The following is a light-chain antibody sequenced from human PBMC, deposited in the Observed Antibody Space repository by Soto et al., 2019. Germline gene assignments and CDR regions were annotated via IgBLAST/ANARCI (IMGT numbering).Light chain of an antibody. J-gene: IGKJ2*01. CDR2: KVS. Sequence: DIVMTQTPLSLSVTPGQPASISCKSSESLLHVDGETYLYWYLQKSGQPPQLLIYKVSKRFSGVPDRFSGSGFGTDFTLKIXXXXXXDVGVYYCMQSIQLYTFGQGTKLE. CDR1: ESLLHVDGETY. CDR3: MQSIQLYT. V-gene: IGKV2D-29*01.